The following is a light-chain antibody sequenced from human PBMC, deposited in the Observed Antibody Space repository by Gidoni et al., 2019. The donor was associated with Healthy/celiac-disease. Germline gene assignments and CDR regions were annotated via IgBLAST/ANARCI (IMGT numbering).Light chain of an antibody. Sequence: VLTQSPGTLSLSPGERATLSCRASQSVSSSYLAWYQQKPGQAPSLLISGASSRATGSPDRFSGSGSGTDFTLTISRLEPEDFAVYYCQQYGSWTFGQGTKVEIK. CDR1: QSVSSSY. J-gene: IGKJ1*01. CDR2: GAS. V-gene: IGKV3-20*01. CDR3: QQYGSWT.